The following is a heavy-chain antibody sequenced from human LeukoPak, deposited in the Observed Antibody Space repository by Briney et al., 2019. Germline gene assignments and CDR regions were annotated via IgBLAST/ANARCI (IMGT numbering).Heavy chain of an antibody. J-gene: IGHJ5*02. CDR2: INHSGST. V-gene: IGHV4-34*01. CDR3: ARFQKYSGSRTNWFDP. Sequence: SETLSLTCAVYGGSFSGYYWSWIRKPPGKGLEWIGEINHSGSTNYNPSLKSRVTISVDTSKNQFSLKPSCVTAADTAVYYCARFQKYSGSRTNWFDPWGQGTLVTVSS. CDR1: GGSFSGYY. D-gene: IGHD1-26*01.